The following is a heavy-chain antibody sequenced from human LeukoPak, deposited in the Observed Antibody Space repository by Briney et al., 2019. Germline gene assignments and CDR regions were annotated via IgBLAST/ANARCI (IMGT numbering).Heavy chain of an antibody. V-gene: IGHV3-7*01. Sequence: PGGSLRLSCAASGFTFSSYWMSWVRQAPGKGLEWVANIKQDGSEKYYVDSVKGRFTISRDNVKNSLYLQMNSLRAEDTAVYYCARTDNVNWNPVGVEAFDIWGQGTMVTVSS. CDR1: GFTFSSYW. D-gene: IGHD1-20*01. CDR2: IKQDGSEK. J-gene: IGHJ3*02. CDR3: ARTDNVNWNPVGVEAFDI.